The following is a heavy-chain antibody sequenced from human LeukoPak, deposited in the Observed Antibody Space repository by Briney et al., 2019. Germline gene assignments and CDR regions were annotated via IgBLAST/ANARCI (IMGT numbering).Heavy chain of an antibody. CDR1: GGSISSYY. CDR3: AKTAAAGGGYFQH. Sequence: SETLSLTCTVSGGSISSYYWSWIRQPPGKGLEWIGYIYYSGSTNYNPSLKSRVTISVDTSKNQFPLKLSSVTAADTAVYYCAKTAAAGGGYFQHWGQGTLVTVSS. CDR2: IYYSGST. V-gene: IGHV4-59*01. J-gene: IGHJ1*01. D-gene: IGHD6-13*01.